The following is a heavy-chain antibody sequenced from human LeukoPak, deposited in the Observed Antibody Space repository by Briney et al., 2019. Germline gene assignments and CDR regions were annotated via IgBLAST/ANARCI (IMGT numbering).Heavy chain of an antibody. D-gene: IGHD3-10*01. CDR2: ISWNSGSI. CDR1: GFTFDDYA. V-gene: IGHV3-9*01. Sequence: GGSLRLSCAASGFTFDDYAMHWVRQAPGKGLEWVSGISWNSGSIGYADSVKGRFTISRDNAKNSLYLQMSSLRAEDTALYYCAKAIWFGELLYPPDAFDIWGQGTMVTVSS. J-gene: IGHJ3*02. CDR3: AKAIWFGELLYPPDAFDI.